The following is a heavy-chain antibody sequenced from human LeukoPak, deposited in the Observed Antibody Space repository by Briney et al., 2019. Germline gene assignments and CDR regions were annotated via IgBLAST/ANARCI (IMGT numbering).Heavy chain of an antibody. CDR1: GFTFSSYS. V-gene: IGHV3-21*01. CDR3: ARFESGNTRMAEVGTDY. D-gene: IGHD6-13*01. Sequence: PGGSLRLSCTASGFTFSSYSMNWVRQAPGKGLEWVSSISSTSIYIIYADSVKGRFTISRDNAKQSLYLEMTRLRAEDTATNYGARFESGNTRMAEVGTDYWGQGTLVTVSS. J-gene: IGHJ4*02. CDR2: ISSTSIYI.